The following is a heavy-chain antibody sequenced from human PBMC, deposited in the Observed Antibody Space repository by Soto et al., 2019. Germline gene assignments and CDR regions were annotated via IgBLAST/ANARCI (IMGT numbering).Heavy chain of an antibody. CDR1: GGSISSSSYY. CDR3: ARHPVAARPFWYDYYYMDV. D-gene: IGHD6-6*01. Sequence: QLQLQESGPGLVKPSETLSLTCTVSGGSISSSSYYWGWIRQPPGKGLAWIGSIYYSGSTYYNPSLKSRVNISVYTSKNQFSVKLSSVTAADTAVYYCARHPVAARPFWYDYYYMDVWGKGTTVTVSS. V-gene: IGHV4-39*01. J-gene: IGHJ6*03. CDR2: IYYSGST.